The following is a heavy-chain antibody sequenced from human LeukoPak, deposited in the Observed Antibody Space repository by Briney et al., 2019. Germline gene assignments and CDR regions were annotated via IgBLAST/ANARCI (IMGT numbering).Heavy chain of an antibody. D-gene: IGHD6-13*01. CDR1: DGSISSGSYY. J-gene: IGHJ5*02. CDR3: ARVYIASPGQFDP. Sequence: SETLSLTCTVSDGSISSGSYYWSWIRQPAGKGLERIGRIYISGSTSYNPSLKSRVTISVDTSKNQFSLKLSSVTAADTAVYYCARVYIASPGQFDPCGQGTLVTVSS. CDR2: IYISGST. V-gene: IGHV4-61*02.